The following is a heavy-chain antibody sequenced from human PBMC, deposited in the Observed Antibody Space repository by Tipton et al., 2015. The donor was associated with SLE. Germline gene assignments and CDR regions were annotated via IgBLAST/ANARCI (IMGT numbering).Heavy chain of an antibody. CDR1: GYSFGSYW. Sequence: VQLVQSGAEVKKPGESLKISCKGSGYSFGSYWIAWVRQMPGKGLEWMGMIHPGDSETRYSPSFQGQVTISADKSISTAYLQWSSLKASDTAMYYCAVQGGVGQQQLDHFDYWGQGTLVTVSS. V-gene: IGHV5-51*01. J-gene: IGHJ4*02. CDR2: IHPGDSET. CDR3: AVQGGVGQQQLDHFDY. D-gene: IGHD1-1*01.